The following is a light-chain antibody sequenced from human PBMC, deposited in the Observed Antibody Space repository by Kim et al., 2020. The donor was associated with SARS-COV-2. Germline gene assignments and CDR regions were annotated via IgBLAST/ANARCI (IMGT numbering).Light chain of an antibody. CDR2: EDN. J-gene: IGLJ3*02. Sequence: SYELTQPPSMSVSPGQTATITCSGNPLRDRHACWYQQKTGQSPVMVMYEDNKRPSGIPERFSCSNSGNTATLPIRGTPAMVEADYSFPTLSRCTSMFG. CDR1: PLRDRH. V-gene: IGLV3-1*01. CDR3: PTLSRCTSM.